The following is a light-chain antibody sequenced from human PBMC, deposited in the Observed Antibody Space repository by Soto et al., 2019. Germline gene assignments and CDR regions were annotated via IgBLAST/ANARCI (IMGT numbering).Light chain of an antibody. CDR3: QQYGSSPPWT. CDR1: QSVSSSY. CDR2: GAS. V-gene: IGKV3-20*01. Sequence: PGERATLSCRASQSVSSSYLAWYQQKPGQAPRLLIYGASSRATGIPDRFSGSGSGTDFTLTISRLEPEDFAVYYCQQYGSSPPWTFGQGTKVEI. J-gene: IGKJ1*01.